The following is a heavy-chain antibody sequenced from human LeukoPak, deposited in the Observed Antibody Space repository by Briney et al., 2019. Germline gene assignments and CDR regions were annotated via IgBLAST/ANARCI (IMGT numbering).Heavy chain of an antibody. CDR3: ARDNELSM. CDR2: ISYDGSNK. J-gene: IGHJ4*02. D-gene: IGHD1-1*01. CDR1: GFTFSSYA. V-gene: IGHV3-30*04. Sequence: GGSLRLSCAASGFTFSSYAMHWVRQAPGKGLEWVAVISYDGSNKYYADSVKGRFTISRDNSKNTLYLQMNSLRAEETAVYYCARDNELSMWGQGTLVTVSS.